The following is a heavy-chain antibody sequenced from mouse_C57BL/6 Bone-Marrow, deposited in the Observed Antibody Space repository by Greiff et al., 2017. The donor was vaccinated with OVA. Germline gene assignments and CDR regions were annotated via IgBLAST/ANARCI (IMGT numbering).Heavy chain of an antibody. CDR2: IWSGGST. D-gene: IGHD2-3*01. CDR1: GFSLTCYV. V-gene: IGHV2-2*01. J-gene: IGHJ2*01. CDR3: ARTGYYAYFDY. Sequence: QVQLQQSGPGLVQPSQSLSIPFTVSGFSLTCYVVHLVRQSPGKGLEWLGVIWSGGSTDYNAAFISRLSISKDNFKSQVFFKMNSLQADDTAIYYCARTGYYAYFDYWGQGTTLTVSS.